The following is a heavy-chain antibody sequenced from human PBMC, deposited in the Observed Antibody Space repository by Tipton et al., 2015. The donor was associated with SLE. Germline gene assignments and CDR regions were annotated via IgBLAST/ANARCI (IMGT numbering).Heavy chain of an antibody. V-gene: IGHV4-31*03. Sequence: TLSLTCTVSGGSMNIGVLYWGWIRQHPGKGLEWIGYISYSGSTYYNPSLKSRITISVDTSQNQFSLKLSSVSAADTAVYYCARGSDGEYVRYFDVWGPGTLVTVSS. CDR1: GGSMNIGVLY. CDR2: ISYSGST. CDR3: ARGSDGEYVRYFDV. J-gene: IGHJ2*01. D-gene: IGHD4-17*01.